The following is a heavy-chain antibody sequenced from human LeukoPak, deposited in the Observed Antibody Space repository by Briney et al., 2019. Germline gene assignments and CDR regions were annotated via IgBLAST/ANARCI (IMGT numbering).Heavy chain of an antibody. CDR3: ARGSTGDKSNN. D-gene: IGHD7-27*01. V-gene: IGHV4-31*03. CDR2: IYYSGTT. J-gene: IGHJ4*02. CDR1: GGSISSGGYY. Sequence: SETLSLTCTVSGGSISSGGYYWSWIRQLPGKSLEWIGYIYYSGTTSYNPSLKSRLTISLDTSENQFPLKLSSVTAADTAVYYCARGSTGDKSNNWGQGTLVTVSS.